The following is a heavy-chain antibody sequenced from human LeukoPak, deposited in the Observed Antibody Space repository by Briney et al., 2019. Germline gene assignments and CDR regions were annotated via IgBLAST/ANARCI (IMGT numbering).Heavy chain of an antibody. CDR1: GGSISSDDYY. CDR3: ARAPEATNCWYYFDY. V-gene: IGHV4-31*03. D-gene: IGHD2-2*01. CDR2: IYYTGNT. Sequence: PSETLSLTCTVSGGSISSDDYYWTWIRQRPGKGLEWIGYIYYTGNTYFNPSLKSRITISLNMSTNQFSLKLTSVTAADTAVYYCARAPEATNCWYYFDYWGQGTQVTVS. J-gene: IGHJ4*02.